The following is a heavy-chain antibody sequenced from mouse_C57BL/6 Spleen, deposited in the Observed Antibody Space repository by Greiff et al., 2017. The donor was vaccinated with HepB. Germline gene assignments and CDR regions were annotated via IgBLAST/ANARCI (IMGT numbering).Heavy chain of an antibody. CDR2: ISYDGSN. CDR3: ARGDYDGAY. Sequence: EVKLQESGPGLVKPSQSLSLTCSVTGYSITSGYYWNWIRQFPGNKLEWMGYISYDGSNNYNPSLKNRISITRDTSKNQFFLKLNSVTTEDTATYYCARGDYDGAYWGQGTLVTVSA. D-gene: IGHD2-4*01. V-gene: IGHV3-6*01. J-gene: IGHJ3*01. CDR1: GYSITSGYY.